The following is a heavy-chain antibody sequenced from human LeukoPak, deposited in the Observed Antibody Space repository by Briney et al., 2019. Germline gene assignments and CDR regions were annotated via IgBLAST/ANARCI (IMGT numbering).Heavy chain of an antibody. Sequence: SETLSLTCAVSGGXFGGYYCSWIRQPPGKGREWLGEINHSGSINYNPSLKSRVTISVDTSKKQFSLKVSSVTAADTAVYYCARGQKVAGTYNWFDPWGQGTLVTVSS. CDR3: ARGQKVAGTYNWFDP. V-gene: IGHV4-34*01. CDR1: GGXFGGYY. D-gene: IGHD6-19*01. CDR2: INHSGSI. J-gene: IGHJ5*02.